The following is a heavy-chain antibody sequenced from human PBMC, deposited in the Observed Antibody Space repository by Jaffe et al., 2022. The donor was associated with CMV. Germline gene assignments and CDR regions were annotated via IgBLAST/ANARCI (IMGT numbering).Heavy chain of an antibody. D-gene: IGHD3-16*01. J-gene: IGHJ5*02. Sequence: EVQLVESGGGLVQPGGSLRLSCAASGFTVSSNYMSWVRQAPGKGLEWVSVIYSGGSTYYADSVKGRFTISRDNSKNTLYLQMNSLRAEDTAVYYCARADYDYVWGIGFDPWGQGTLVTVSS. CDR1: GFTVSSNY. CDR3: ARADYDYVWGIGFDP. CDR2: IYSGGST. V-gene: IGHV3-66*01.